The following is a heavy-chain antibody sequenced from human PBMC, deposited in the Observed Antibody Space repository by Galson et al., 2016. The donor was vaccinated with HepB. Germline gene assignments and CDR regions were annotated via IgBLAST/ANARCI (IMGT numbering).Heavy chain of an antibody. J-gene: IGHJ5*02. CDR2: IRSKANSYAT. CDR3: TRHISRTDTAMVYGFDP. D-gene: IGHD5-18*01. Sequence: SLRLSCAAPGFTFSGSAMHWVRQASGKGLEWVGRIRSKANSYATAYAASVKGRFTISRDDSKNTAYLQMNSLKTEDTAVYYCTRHISRTDTAMVYGFDPWGQGTLVTVSS. V-gene: IGHV3-73*01. CDR1: GFTFSGSA.